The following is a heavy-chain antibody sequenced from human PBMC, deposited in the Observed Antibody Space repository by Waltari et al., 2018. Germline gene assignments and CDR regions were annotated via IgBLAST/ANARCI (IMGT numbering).Heavy chain of an antibody. Sequence: QVQLVQSGAEVKKPGASVKVSCKVSGYTLTELSMHWVRQAPGKGLEWMGGFDPEDGETIYAQKFQGRVTMTEVTSTDTAYMELSSLRSEDTAVYYCATDRLWYSSSWCYYWGQGTLVTVSS. CDR3: ATDRLWYSSSWCYY. J-gene: IGHJ4*02. V-gene: IGHV1-24*01. CDR2: FDPEDGET. CDR1: GYTLTELS. D-gene: IGHD6-13*01.